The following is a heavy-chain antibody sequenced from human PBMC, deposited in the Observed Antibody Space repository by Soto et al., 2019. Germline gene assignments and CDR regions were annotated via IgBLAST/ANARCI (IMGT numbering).Heavy chain of an antibody. Sequence: GGSLRLSCGASGFTFSSYAMHWVRQAPGKGLEYVSAITSNGGNTDYASSVKGRFTISRDNSKNTLYLQMGSLRAEDMAVYYCARRIPFGYGMDVWGQGTTVTVSS. CDR1: GFTFSSYA. CDR3: ARRIPFGYGMDV. D-gene: IGHD2-21*01. J-gene: IGHJ6*02. V-gene: IGHV3-64*01. CDR2: ITSNGGNT.